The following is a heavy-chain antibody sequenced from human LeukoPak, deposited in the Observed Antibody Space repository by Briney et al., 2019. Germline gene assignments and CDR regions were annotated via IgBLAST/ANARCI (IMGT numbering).Heavy chain of an antibody. CDR1: GGTFSSYA. D-gene: IGHD2-2*01. V-gene: IGHV1-69*13. CDR2: IIPIFGTA. Sequence: SVKVSCKASGGTFSSYAISWVRQAPGQGLEWMGGIIPIFGTANYAQKFQGRVTITADESTSTAYMELSSLRSGDTAVYYCASHRNNIVVVPYYYYYYMDVWGKGTTVTVSS. CDR3: ASHRNNIVVVPYYYYYYMDV. J-gene: IGHJ6*03.